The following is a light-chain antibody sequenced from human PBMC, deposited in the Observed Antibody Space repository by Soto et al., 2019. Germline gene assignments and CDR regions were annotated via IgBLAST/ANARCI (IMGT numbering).Light chain of an antibody. CDR1: QGISSY. V-gene: IGKV1-9*01. J-gene: IGKJ5*01. Sequence: ITLTQSPSFLSASVGDRVTITCRASQGISSYLAWYQQKPGKAPKLLIYAASTLQSGVPSRFSGSGSGTEFTLTISSLQPEDFATYCCQQLNSYPITFGQGTRLEIK. CDR3: QQLNSYPIT. CDR2: AAS.